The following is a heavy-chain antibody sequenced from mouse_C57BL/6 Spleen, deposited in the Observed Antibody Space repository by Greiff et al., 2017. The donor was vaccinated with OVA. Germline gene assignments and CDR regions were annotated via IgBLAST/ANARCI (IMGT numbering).Heavy chain of an antibody. D-gene: IGHD2-1*01. CDR3: TTVFYGNYEYFDV. Sequence: VQLQQSGAELVRPGASVTLSCKASGYTFTDYEMHWVKQTPVHGLEWIGAIDPETGGTAYNQKFKGKAILTADKSSSTAYMELRSLTSEDSAVYYCTTVFYGNYEYFDVWGTGTTVTVSS. V-gene: IGHV1-15*01. CDR1: GYTFTDYE. J-gene: IGHJ1*03. CDR2: IDPETGGT.